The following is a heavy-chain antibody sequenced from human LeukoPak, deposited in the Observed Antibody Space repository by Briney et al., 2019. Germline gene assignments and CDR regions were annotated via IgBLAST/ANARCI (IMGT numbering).Heavy chain of an antibody. CDR1: GGSFSGYY. D-gene: IGHD3-22*01. J-gene: IGHJ2*01. CDR3: ARAGYYDSSGYYPARYFDL. V-gene: IGHV4-34*01. Sequence: PSETLSLTCAVYGGSFSGYYWSWIRQPPGKGLEWIGEINHSGNTNSNPSLKSRVTISVDTSKNQFSLKLSSVTAADTAVYYCARAGYYDSSGYYPARYFDLWGRGTLVTVSS. CDR2: INHSGNT.